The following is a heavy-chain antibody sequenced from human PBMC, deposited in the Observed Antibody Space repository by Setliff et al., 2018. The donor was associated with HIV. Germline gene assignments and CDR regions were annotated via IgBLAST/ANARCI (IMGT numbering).Heavy chain of an antibody. V-gene: IGHV1-69*13. Sequence: ASVKVSCKVSGGSFSSYGFTWVRQAPGQGLEWMGGLIPLFGSANYPQKFQGRVTMTADESTRTVYMELSRLRFEDTAMYYCGRGDSLPESIVWFDRWGQGTLVTVSS. CDR1: GGSFSSYG. D-gene: IGHD2-21*02. J-gene: IGHJ5*02. CDR3: GRGDSLPESIVWFDR. CDR2: LIPLFGSA.